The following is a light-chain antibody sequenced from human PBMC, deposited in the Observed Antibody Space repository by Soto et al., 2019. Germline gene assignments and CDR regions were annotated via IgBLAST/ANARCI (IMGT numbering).Light chain of an antibody. CDR3: QQLNSYPIT. CDR1: QTISSW. CDR2: AES. J-gene: IGKJ5*01. Sequence: DIQMTQAPSTVSVSVGDSVTITCRASQTISSWLAWYQQKTGKAPKLLIYAESTLQSGVPSRFSGSRSGTEFTLTISSLQHEDFATYYCQQLNSYPITLGQGTRLEIK. V-gene: IGKV1-9*01.